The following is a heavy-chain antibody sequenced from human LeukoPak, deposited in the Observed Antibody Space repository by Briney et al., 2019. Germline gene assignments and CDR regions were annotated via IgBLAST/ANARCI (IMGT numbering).Heavy chain of an antibody. CDR2: IRGDGRTT. V-gene: IGHV3-43*02. D-gene: IGHD6-19*01. CDR3: AKDAVAGTWLHY. Sequence: HPGGSLRLSCAASGFTFGDYAMHWVRQAPGKGLEWVSLIRGDGRTTSYAGSVKGRFTFSRDNSKNSLYLQMSSLSGEDTAMYYCAKDAVAGTWLHYWGQGTLVTVSS. CDR1: GFTFGDYA. J-gene: IGHJ4*02.